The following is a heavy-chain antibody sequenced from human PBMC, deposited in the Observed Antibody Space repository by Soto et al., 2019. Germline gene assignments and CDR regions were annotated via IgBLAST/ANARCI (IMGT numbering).Heavy chain of an antibody. Sequence: GGSLRLSCAASGFTFSSYAMTWVRQAPGRGLEWVSTISDSGSNTHYADSVKGRFTISRDNSKNTLYLQMNSLRAEDTAVYYCAKDVGTIFFDYWGQGTLVTVSS. V-gene: IGHV3-23*01. CDR1: GFTFSSYA. J-gene: IGHJ4*02. CDR3: AKDVGTIFFDY. D-gene: IGHD1-26*01. CDR2: ISDSGSNT.